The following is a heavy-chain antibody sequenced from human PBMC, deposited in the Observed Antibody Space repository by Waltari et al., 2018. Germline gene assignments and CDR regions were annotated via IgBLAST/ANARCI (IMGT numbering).Heavy chain of an antibody. CDR1: GESFSDHF. V-gene: IGHV4-34*01. CDR2: MNHRGSG. CDR3: ARAPSFHYGVFSVPLTLDY. J-gene: IGHJ3*01. Sequence: QVQLNQWGAGVLKPSETLSLTCAVYGESFSDHFWTWIRQPPGKGLEWIGQMNHRGSGTYNPSLKNRATIAVDTSMNQFSLMMTSLTAADTAVYYCARAPSFHYGVFSVPLTLDYWSQGTMV. D-gene: IGHD4-17*01.